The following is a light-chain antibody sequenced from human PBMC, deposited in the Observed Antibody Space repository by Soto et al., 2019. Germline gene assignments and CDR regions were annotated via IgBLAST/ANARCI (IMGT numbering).Light chain of an antibody. CDR1: SRDVGSYNY. CDR3: SSYTSSSTVV. J-gene: IGLJ3*02. CDR2: DVS. Sequence: QSVLTQPASVSGYPGQSITISCTGTSRDVGSYNYVSWYQQRPGKAPRLMIYDVSDRPSGISIRFSGSKSGNTASLTISGLQAEDEADYFCSSYTSSSTVVFGGGTKLTVL. V-gene: IGLV2-14*01.